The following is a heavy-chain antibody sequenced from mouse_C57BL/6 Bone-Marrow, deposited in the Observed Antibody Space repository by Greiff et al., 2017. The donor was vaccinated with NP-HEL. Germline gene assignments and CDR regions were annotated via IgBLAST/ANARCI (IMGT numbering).Heavy chain of an antibody. CDR2: FYSGSGSI. V-gene: IGHV1-62-2*01. J-gene: IGHJ1*03. Sequence: QVQLKESGAELVKPGASVKLSCKASGYTFTEYTIHWVKQRSGQGLEWIGWFYSGSGSIKYNEKFKDKATLTAEKSSSTVYMELSRLTSEYSAVYFCASHPPGGWYLDGWGTGTTVTVSS. CDR1: GYTFTEYT. CDR3: ASHPPGGWYLDG.